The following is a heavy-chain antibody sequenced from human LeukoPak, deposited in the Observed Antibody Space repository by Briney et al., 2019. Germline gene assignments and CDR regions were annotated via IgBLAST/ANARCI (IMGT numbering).Heavy chain of an antibody. V-gene: IGHV4-59*01. D-gene: IGHD5-12*01. CDR1: GGSISSYY. Sequence: PSETLSLTCTVSGGSISSYYWSWIRQPPGKGLEWIGYIYYSGSTKYNPSLKSRVTISVDTSKNQFSLKLSSMTAADTAVYYCARDSLAGYSGYDRRLDYWSQGTLVTVSS. J-gene: IGHJ4*02. CDR2: IYYSGST. CDR3: ARDSLAGYSGYDRRLDY.